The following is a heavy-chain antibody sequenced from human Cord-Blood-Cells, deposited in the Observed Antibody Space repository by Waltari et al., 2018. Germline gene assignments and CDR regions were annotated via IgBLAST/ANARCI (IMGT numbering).Heavy chain of an antibody. D-gene: IGHD6-19*01. CDR3: ARVGSSGWYFDY. V-gene: IGHV4-34*01. J-gene: IGHJ4*02. CDR2: INHSGST. Sequence: QVQLQQWGAGLLKPSETLSLTCAVYGGSFSGYYWSWIRQPPGKGLEWIGEINHSGSTNYSPSLKSRVTISVDTSKNQFSLKLSSVTAADTAVYYCARVGSSGWYFDYWGQGTLVTVSS. CDR1: GGSFSGYY.